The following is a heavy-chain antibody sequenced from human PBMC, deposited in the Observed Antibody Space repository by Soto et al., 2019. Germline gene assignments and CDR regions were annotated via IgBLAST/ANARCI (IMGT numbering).Heavy chain of an antibody. J-gene: IGHJ1*01. CDR3: ARDSQQPPVVEYFQH. CDR2: ISSSSSTI. V-gene: IGHV3-48*01. D-gene: IGHD6-13*01. Sequence: EVQLVESGGGLVQPGGSLRLSCAASGFTFSSYSMNWVRQAPGKGLAWVSYISSSSSTIYYADSVKGRFTISRDNAKKSQYLQVTSLTAEDTAVYYCARDSQQPPVVEYFQHWGQSTLVTVPS. CDR1: GFTFSSYS.